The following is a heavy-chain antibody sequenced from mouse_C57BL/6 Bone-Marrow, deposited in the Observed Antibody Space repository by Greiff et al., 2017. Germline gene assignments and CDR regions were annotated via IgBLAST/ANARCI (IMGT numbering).Heavy chain of an antibody. V-gene: IGHV5-4*01. CDR2: ISDGGSYT. CDR1: GFTFSSYA. D-gene: IGHD1-1*02. CDR3: AREGHYGPWYCDV. Sequence: EVQLVESGGGLVKPGGSLKLSCAASGFTFSSYAMSWVRQTPEKRLEWVATISDGGSYTYYPDNVKGRFTISRDNAKNNLYLQMSHLKSEDTARXYCAREGHYGPWYCDVGGTGTTGTVAS. J-gene: IGHJ1*03.